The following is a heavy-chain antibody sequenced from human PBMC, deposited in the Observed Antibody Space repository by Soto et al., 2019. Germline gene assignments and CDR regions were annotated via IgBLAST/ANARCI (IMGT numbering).Heavy chain of an antibody. CDR1: GFTFSSYG. Sequence: PGGSLRLSCAASGFTFSSYGMHWVRQAPGKGLEWVAVISYDGSNKYYADSVKGRFTISRDNSKNTLYLQMNSLRAEDTAVYYCAKEWTYSDFWSGYYPYFDYWGQGT. J-gene: IGHJ4*02. V-gene: IGHV3-30*18. D-gene: IGHD3-3*01. CDR2: ISYDGSNK. CDR3: AKEWTYSDFWSGYYPYFDY.